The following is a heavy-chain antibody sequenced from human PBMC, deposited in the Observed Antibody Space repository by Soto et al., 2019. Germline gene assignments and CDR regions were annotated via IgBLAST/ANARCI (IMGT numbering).Heavy chain of an antibody. Sequence: PSETLSLTCTVSGGSIGSYYWSWIRQPPGKGLEWIGYIYYSGSTNYNPSLKSRVTISVDTSKNQFSLKLSSVTAADTAVYYCARSKGDYYYYYYMDVWGKGTTVTVSS. CDR1: GGSIGSYY. CDR2: IYYSGST. V-gene: IGHV4-59*01. J-gene: IGHJ6*03. CDR3: ARSKGDYYYYYYMDV.